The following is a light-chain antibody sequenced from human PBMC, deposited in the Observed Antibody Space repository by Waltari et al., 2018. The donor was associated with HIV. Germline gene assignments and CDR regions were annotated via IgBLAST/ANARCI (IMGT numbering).Light chain of an antibody. CDR3: ETWDSRLRVVA. J-gene: IGLJ3*02. Sequence: QSVLTQPPSVSAAPGQKVTISCSASSSNVGNNYVSWYQQFPGNAPKVLIYDNHERPSGIPDRFSGSKSGTSATLGITGLQTGDEADYYCETWDSRLRVVAFGGGTKLTVL. CDR2: DNH. CDR1: SSNVGNNY. V-gene: IGLV1-51*01.